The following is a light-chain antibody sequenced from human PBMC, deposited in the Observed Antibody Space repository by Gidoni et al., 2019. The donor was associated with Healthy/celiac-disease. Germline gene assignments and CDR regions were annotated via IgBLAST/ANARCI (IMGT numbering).Light chain of an antibody. CDR1: QSVSSY. Sequence: IVLTQSPATLSLSPGERATLSCRASQSVSSYLAWYQQKPGQAPRLLIYDASNRATGIPDRFSGSGSGTDFTLTISSLEPEDFAVYYCQQRSNWPITFGQXTRLEIK. J-gene: IGKJ5*01. CDR2: DAS. V-gene: IGKV3-11*01. CDR3: QQRSNWPIT.